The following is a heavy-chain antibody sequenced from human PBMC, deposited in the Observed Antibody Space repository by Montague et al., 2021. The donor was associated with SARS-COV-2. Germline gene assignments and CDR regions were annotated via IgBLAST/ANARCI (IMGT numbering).Heavy chain of an antibody. J-gene: IGHJ4*02. Sequence: SETLSLTCTVSGGSISSSSYYWGWIRQPPGKGREWIGSIYYSWSSYYNPSLKSRVTISADTSKNQFSLKLSSVTAADTAVYYCARRVGQWLPRYQYYFDYWGQGTLVTVSS. CDR2: IYYSWSS. D-gene: IGHD6-19*01. V-gene: IGHV4-39*01. CDR3: ARRVGQWLPRYQYYFDY. CDR1: GGSISSSSYY.